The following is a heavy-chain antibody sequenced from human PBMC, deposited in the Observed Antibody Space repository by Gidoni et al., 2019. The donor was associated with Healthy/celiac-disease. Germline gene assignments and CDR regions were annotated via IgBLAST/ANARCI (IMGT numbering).Heavy chain of an antibody. CDR3: ANLAARAPNFQNYYYYYGMDV. CDR1: GFTFSSYA. D-gene: IGHD6-6*01. V-gene: IGHV3-23*01. J-gene: IGHJ6*02. CDR2: ISGSAGST. Sequence: EVQLLESGGGLVQPGGSLRLSCAASGFTFSSYAMSWVRQAPGNGLEWVSAISGSAGSTYYADSVKGRFTISRDNSKNTLYLQMNSLRAEDTAVYYCANLAARAPNFQNYYYYYGMDVWGQGTTVTVSS.